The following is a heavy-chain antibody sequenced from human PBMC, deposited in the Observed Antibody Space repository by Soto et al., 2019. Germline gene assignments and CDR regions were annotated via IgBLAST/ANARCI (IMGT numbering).Heavy chain of an antibody. CDR1: GGTFSSYT. CDR3: ARDRGSQGQN. J-gene: IGHJ4*02. CDR2: IIPILGIA. V-gene: IGHV1-69*08. D-gene: IGHD5-12*01. Sequence: QVHLVQSGAEVKKPGSSVKVSCNASGGTFSSYTISWVRQAPGQVVEWMGRIIPILGIANYAQKVQGRVTITADKSTSTDYMELSSLRSEDTAVYYCARDRGSQGQNWGQGTLVTVSS.